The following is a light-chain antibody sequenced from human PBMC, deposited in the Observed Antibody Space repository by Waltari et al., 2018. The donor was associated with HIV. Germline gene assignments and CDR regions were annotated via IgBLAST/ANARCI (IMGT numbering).Light chain of an antibody. V-gene: IGLV3-1*01. Sequence: SYELTQPPSVSVSPGQTASISCSGDKLGDQYACWYQQRPGQSPVLVIYQDNNRPSGIPERFSGSNSGNTATLTISGTQAMDGADYYCQAWDNSNVVFGGGTKLTVL. CDR2: QDN. CDR1: KLGDQY. CDR3: QAWDNSNVV. J-gene: IGLJ2*01.